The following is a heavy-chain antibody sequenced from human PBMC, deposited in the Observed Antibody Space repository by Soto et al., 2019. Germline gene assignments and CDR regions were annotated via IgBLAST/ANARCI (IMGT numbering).Heavy chain of an antibody. CDR1: GFTFSSYW. Sequence: GGSLRLSCAASGFTFSSYWMSWVRQAPGKGLEWVANIKQDGSEKYYVDSVKGRFTISRDNAKNSLYLQMNSLRAEDTAVYYCARLSSSSSYYYYYGMDVWGQGTTVTVSS. CDR2: IKQDGSEK. V-gene: IGHV3-7*01. J-gene: IGHJ6*02. D-gene: IGHD6-6*01. CDR3: ARLSSSSSYYYYYGMDV.